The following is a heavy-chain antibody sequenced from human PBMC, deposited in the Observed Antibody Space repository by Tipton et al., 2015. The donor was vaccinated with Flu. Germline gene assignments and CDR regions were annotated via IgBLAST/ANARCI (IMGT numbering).Heavy chain of an antibody. CDR2: IYQTGST. V-gene: IGHV4-38-2*02. CDR3: ARDPMSEGGMDV. J-gene: IGHJ6*02. CDR1: GYSISSGYY. D-gene: IGHD1-26*01. Sequence: TLSLTCAVSGYSISSGYYWGWIRQPPGKGLEWIGSIYQTGSTYYNPSLKSRVTISLDMSKNQFSLNLTSVTAADTAVYYCARDPMSEGGMDVWGQGTTVIVSS.